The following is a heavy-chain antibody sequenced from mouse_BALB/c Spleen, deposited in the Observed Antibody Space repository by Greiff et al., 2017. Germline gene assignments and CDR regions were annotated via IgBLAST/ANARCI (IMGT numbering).Heavy chain of an antibody. D-gene: IGHD1-1*01. V-gene: IGHV5-6-5*01. CDR3: AKMGYYGSSPFDY. CDR2: ISSGGST. J-gene: IGHJ2*01. CDR1: GFTFSSYA. Sequence: EVMLVESGGGLVKPGGSLKLSCAASGFTFSSYAMSWVRQTPEKRLEWVASISSGGSTYYPDSVKGRFTISRDNARNILYLQMSSLRSEDTAMYYCAKMGYYGSSPFDYWGQGTTLTVSS.